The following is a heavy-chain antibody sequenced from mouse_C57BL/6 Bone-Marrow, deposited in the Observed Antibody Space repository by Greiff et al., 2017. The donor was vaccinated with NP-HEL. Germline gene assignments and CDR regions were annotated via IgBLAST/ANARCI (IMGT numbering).Heavy chain of an antibody. CDR3: ARYSYYYGSSYAMDY. V-gene: IGHV1-64*01. Sequence: VQLQQPGAELVKPGASVKLSCKASGYTFTSYWMHWVKQRPGQGLEWIGMIHPNSGSTNYNEKFKSKATLTVDKSSSTAYMQLSSLTSEDSAVYYCARYSYYYGSSYAMDYWGQGTSVTVSS. D-gene: IGHD1-1*01. CDR2: IHPNSGST. CDR1: GYTFTSYW. J-gene: IGHJ4*01.